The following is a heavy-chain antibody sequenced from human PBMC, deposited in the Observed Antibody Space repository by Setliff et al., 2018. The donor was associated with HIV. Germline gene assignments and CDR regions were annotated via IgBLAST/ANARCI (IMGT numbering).Heavy chain of an antibody. D-gene: IGHD6-19*01. CDR2: ISGSGGST. CDR1: GFTFSSYA. J-gene: IGHJ1*01. CDR3: ATRVAYSSGWDEYFQH. Sequence: SLRLSCAASGFTFSSYAMSWVRQAPGKGLEWVSAISGSGGSTYYADSVKGQFTISRDNSKNTLYLQMNSLRAEDTAIYYCATRVAYSSGWDEYFQHWGQGTLVTVSS. V-gene: IGHV3-23*01.